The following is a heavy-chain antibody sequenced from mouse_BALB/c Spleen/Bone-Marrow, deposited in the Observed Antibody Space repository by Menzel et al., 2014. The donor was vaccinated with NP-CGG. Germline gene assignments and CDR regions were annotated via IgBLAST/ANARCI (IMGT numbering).Heavy chain of an antibody. V-gene: IGHV1-7*01. CDR1: GYTFTSYW. Sequence: VQGVESGAELAKPGASVKMSCKASGYTFTSYWMHWVKQRPGQGLEWIGYINPSTGYTEHNQRFKDKATLTADKSSSTAYMQLSSLTSEDSAVYYCVRRGDSSGYPFAYWGQGTLVTVST. J-gene: IGHJ3*01. D-gene: IGHD3-2*01. CDR2: INPSTGYT. CDR3: VRRGDSSGYPFAY.